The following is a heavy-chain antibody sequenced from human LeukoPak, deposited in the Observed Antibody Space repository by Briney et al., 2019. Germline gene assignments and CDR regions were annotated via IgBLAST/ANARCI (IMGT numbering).Heavy chain of an antibody. D-gene: IGHD6-19*01. V-gene: IGHV1-2*02. CDR1: GYTFTDYY. J-gene: IGHJ4*02. CDR2: IDPNSGGT. CDR3: ARALSAWYFDY. Sequence: VKVSCKASGYTFTDYYIHWVRQAPGQGLEWMGWIDPNSGGTDCIQKFQDRVTMTRDTSISTTYMELGSLRSDDTAMFFCARALSAWYFDYWGQGTLVTVSS.